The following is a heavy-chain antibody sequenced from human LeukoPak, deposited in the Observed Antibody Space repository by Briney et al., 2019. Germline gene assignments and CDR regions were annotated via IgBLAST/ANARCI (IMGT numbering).Heavy chain of an antibody. D-gene: IGHD5-18*01. J-gene: IGHJ4*02. CDR1: GDSINTKNYY. V-gene: IGHV4-39*01. CDR3: ARHSYGTFDY. CDR2: IYYSGNT. Sequence: PSETLSLTCTVSGDSINTKNYYWGWIPQPPGRGLEWIGSIYYSGNTYYNPSLKSRVTLSIDTSKNQFSLRLSSVTAADTAVYHCARHSYGTFDYWGQGTLVTVSS.